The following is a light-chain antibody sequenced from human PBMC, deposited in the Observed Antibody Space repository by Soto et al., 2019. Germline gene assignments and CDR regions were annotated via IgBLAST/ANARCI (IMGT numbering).Light chain of an antibody. J-gene: IGKJ3*01. V-gene: IGKV1-39*01. CDR3: QQSYSAPGVT. CDR1: QSISSY. CDR2: AAS. Sequence: VDRVTITCRASQSISSYLNWYQQKPGKAPKLLIYAASSLQSGVPSRFSGSGSGTDFTLTISSLQPEDFATYYCQQSYSAPGVTFGPGTKVDIK.